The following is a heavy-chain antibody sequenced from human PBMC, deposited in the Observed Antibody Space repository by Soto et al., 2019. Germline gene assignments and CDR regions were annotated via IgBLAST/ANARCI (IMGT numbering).Heavy chain of an antibody. V-gene: IGHV3-30*18. Sequence: QVRLVESGGGVVQPGRSLRLSCTASGFTFSSYGFHWVRQAPGRGLEWVAVISNDGGNKYYADSVKGRFTISRDNSANTLFLQLNSLRAEDTAVYYCAKDLYYYHFSIDDLWGQGTLVTVSS. J-gene: IGHJ5*02. CDR2: ISNDGGNK. CDR1: GFTFSSYG. CDR3: AKDLYYYHFSIDDL. D-gene: IGHD3-10*01.